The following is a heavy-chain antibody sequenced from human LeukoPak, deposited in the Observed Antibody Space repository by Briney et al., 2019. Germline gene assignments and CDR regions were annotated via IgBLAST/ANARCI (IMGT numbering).Heavy chain of an antibody. CDR1: GGSFSDYY. V-gene: IGHV4-34*01. CDR2: INHSGST. D-gene: IGHD6-19*01. J-gene: IGHJ5*02. Sequence: SETLSLTCAVYGGSFSDYYRTWIRQPPGKGLEWIGEINHSGSTYYNPSLKSRVTISVDTSKKQFFLRLSSVTAADTAVYYCAKGHRYSSGWYWSHWFDPWGQGTLVTVSS. CDR3: AKGHRYSSGWYWSHWFDP.